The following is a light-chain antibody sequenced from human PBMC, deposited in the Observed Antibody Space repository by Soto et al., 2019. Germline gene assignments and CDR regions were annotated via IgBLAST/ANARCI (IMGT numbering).Light chain of an antibody. V-gene: IGKV1-5*03. CDR3: QQYNSDSRMWT. CDR1: QTISTW. CDR2: KAS. J-gene: IGKJ1*01. Sequence: DIQMTQSPSTLSASVGDRVTLTCRASQTISTWLAWYQQKPGKAPKVLIYKASSLESGVPSRFSGSGSGTEFTLTISSLQPDDFATYFCQQYNSDSRMWTFGQGTKVDIK.